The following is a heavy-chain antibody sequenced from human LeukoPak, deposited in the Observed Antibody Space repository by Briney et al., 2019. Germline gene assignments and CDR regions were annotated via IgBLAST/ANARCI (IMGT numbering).Heavy chain of an antibody. CDR3: ARFPPYCGGDCYPYYFDY. Sequence: PGGSLRLSCAASGFTFSSYSMNWVRQAPGKGLEWVSYISSSSSTIYYADSVKGRFTISRDNAKNSLYLQMNSLRAEDTAVYYCARFPPYCGGDCYPYYFDYWGQGTLVTVSS. D-gene: IGHD2-21*02. V-gene: IGHV3-48*04. CDR2: ISSSSSTI. CDR1: GFTFSSYS. J-gene: IGHJ4*02.